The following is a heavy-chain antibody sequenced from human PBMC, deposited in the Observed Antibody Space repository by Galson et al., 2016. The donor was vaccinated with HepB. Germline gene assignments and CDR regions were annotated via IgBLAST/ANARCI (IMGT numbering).Heavy chain of an antibody. J-gene: IGHJ6*02. D-gene: IGHD3-10*02. Sequence: SLRLSSAAPGFTFSNYAMTWVRQAPGKGLEWISTINNNDDSTYYADSVQGRFTISRDKSKNTLFLQMNSRRAEDTAVYYCAKDWSTTTCVQGCLDVWGQGTTVTVSS. CDR2: INNNDDST. CDR3: AKDWSTTTCVQGCLDV. V-gene: IGHV3-23*01. CDR1: GFTFSNYA.